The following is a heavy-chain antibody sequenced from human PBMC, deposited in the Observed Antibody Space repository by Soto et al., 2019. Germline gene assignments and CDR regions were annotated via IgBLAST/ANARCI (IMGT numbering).Heavy chain of an antibody. D-gene: IGHD6-19*01. CDR2: ISWNSGSI. V-gene: IGHV3-9*01. CDR1: GFTFDDYA. J-gene: IGHJ3*02. CDR3: ARGRAVAGNAFDI. Sequence: GGSLRLSCAASGFTFDDYAMHWVRQAPGKGLEWVSGISWNSGSIGYADSVKGRFTISRDNAKNSLYLQMNSLRAEDTALYYCARGRAVAGNAFDIWGQGTMVTVSS.